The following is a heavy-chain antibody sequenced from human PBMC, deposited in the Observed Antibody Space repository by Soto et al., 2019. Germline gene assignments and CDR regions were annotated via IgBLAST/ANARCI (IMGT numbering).Heavy chain of an antibody. D-gene: IGHD3-10*01. Sequence: SETLSLTCTVSGASISSSSYSWGWIRQSPGRGLEWIGNIHHSGTTYYNPSLKSRFTISVDTSRAQFSLKLSSVTAADSAAYYCARHVFTTVVRGFVITHEYYSGMDAWGQGTTVTVSS. CDR1: GASISSSSYS. V-gene: IGHV4-39*01. J-gene: IGHJ6*02. CDR3: ARHVFTTVVRGFVITHEYYSGMDA. CDR2: IHHSGTT.